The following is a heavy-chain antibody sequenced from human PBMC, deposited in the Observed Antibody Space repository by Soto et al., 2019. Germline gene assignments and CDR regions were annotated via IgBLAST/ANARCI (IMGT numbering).Heavy chain of an antibody. Sequence: SVKVSCKASGGTFSSYAISWVRQAPGQGLEWMGGIIPIFGTANYAQKFQGRVTITADKSTSTAYMELSSLRSDDTATYYCTRAYGAETFDFWGQGTRVTVSS. CDR3: TRAYGAETFDF. CDR1: GGTFSSYA. CDR2: IIPIFGTA. D-gene: IGHD3-10*01. V-gene: IGHV1-69*06. J-gene: IGHJ5*01.